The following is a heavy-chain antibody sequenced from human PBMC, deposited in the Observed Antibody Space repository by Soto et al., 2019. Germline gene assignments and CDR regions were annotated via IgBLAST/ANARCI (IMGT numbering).Heavy chain of an antibody. CDR2: IKSEPDGGTI. CDR3: TTSWEWEKLYFDY. J-gene: IGHJ4*02. V-gene: IGHV3-15*05. Sequence: GGSLRLSCAVSGFSFGSYAMSWVRQSPGRGLEWVGQIKSEPDGGTIDYATPVKGRFTISRDDSKNTLYLQMNNLNTEDTGVYYCTTSWEWEKLYFDYWGQGTLVTVSS. D-gene: IGHD1-26*01. CDR1: GFSFGSYA.